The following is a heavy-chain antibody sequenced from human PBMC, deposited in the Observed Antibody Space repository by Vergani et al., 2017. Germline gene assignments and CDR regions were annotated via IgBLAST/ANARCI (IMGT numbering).Heavy chain of an antibody. D-gene: IGHD6-19*01. CDR1: GASIRSSNYH. V-gene: IGHV4-39*01. Sequence: QLQLQESGPGLVKPSATLSLTCSVSGASIRSSNYHWGCIRQPPGRGLEWIASFYYSGSTYYNPSLNSRVTISVDTSKNQFSLKLSSVTAADTAVYFCARHSTVEWLVKLGWIDPWGQGILVTVSS. CDR3: ARHSTVEWLVKLGWIDP. J-gene: IGHJ5*02. CDR2: FYYSGST.